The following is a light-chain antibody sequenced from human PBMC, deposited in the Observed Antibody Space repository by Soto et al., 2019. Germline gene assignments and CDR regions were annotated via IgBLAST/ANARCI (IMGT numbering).Light chain of an antibody. J-gene: IGKJ1*01. V-gene: IGKV3-20*01. Sequence: EIVLTQSPDTLSLSPGERATLSCWASRSVRSSCVAWYQQKPGQAPRLLIYGASSRATGIPDRFSGSGSGTEFTLNISRPGPEDSAVYHCQQYGSSPRTFGQGTKVEIK. CDR1: RSVRSSC. CDR3: QQYGSSPRT. CDR2: GAS.